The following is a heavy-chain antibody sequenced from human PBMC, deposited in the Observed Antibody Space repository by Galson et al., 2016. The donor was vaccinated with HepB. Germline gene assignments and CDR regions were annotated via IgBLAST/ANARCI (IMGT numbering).Heavy chain of an antibody. CDR2: IYHTATT. CDR3: ARASVIPGARMVFDS. D-gene: IGHD2-2*01. CDR1: GISITNNGSITNNYW. Sequence: ETLSLTYAVSGISITNNGSITNNYWWTWVRQAPGKGLEWIGEIYHTATTNNNPSLLRRFTMSIDTSSNHFSLNLNSVTAADTAVYYCARASVIPGARMVFDSWGQGILVTVSS. J-gene: IGHJ5*01. V-gene: IGHV4-4*02.